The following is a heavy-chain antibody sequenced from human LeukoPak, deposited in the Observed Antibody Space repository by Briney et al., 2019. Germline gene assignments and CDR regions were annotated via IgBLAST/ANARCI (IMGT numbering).Heavy chain of an antibody. CDR2: ISAYNGNT. V-gene: IGHV1-18*01. CDR1: GGTFSRYL. J-gene: IGHJ4*02. D-gene: IGHD1-14*01. CDR3: ARFNMRKVDY. Sequence: ASVKVSCKASGGTFSRYLINWVRQAPGHGLEWMGWISAYNGNTNYAQKLQGRVTMTTDTSTSTAYMELRSLRSDDTAVYYCARFNMRKVDYWGQGTLVTVSS.